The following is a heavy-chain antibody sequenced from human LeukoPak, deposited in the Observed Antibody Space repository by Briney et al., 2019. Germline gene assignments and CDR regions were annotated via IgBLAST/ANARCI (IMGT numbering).Heavy chain of an antibody. CDR1: GGSFSGYY. J-gene: IGHJ4*02. D-gene: IGHD3-16*02. V-gene: IGHV4-34*01. CDR2: INHSGST. Sequence: SETLSPTCAVYGGSFSGYYWSWIRQPPGKGLEWIGEINHSGSTNYNPSLKSRVTISVDTSKNQFSLKLSSVTAADTAVYYCARGRGYDYVWGSYRYHKLLDYWGQGTLVTVSS. CDR3: ARGRGYDYVWGSYRYHKLLDY.